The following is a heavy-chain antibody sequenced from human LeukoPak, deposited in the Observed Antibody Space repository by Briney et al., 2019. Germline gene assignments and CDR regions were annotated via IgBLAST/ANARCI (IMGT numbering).Heavy chain of an antibody. CDR1: GFTFTSSA. J-gene: IGHJ4*02. D-gene: IGHD3-10*01. CDR3: AAGVSGATRDFDY. Sequence: SVKVSCKASGFTFTSSAMQWVRQARGQRLEWIGWIVVGSGNTNYAQKFRERVTITRDMSTSTAYMELSSLRSEDTAVYYCAAGVSGATRDFDYWGQGTLVTVSS. CDR2: IVVGSGNT. V-gene: IGHV1-58*02.